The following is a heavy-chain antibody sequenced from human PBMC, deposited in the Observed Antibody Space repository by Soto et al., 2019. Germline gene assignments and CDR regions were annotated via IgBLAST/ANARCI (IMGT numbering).Heavy chain of an antibody. D-gene: IGHD1-26*01. J-gene: IGHJ4*02. CDR3: ARDGVGATTFFGYFDY. V-gene: IGHV3-33*01. CDR1: GFTLSGYG. Sequence: LRLSCAASGFTLSGYGMHWVRQAPGKGLEWVAITRHDGSNTYYADSVRGRFTISRDNSKKTLYLQMDSLRAEDTAVYYCARDGVGATTFFGYFDYWGQGTLVTVSS. CDR2: TRHDGSNT.